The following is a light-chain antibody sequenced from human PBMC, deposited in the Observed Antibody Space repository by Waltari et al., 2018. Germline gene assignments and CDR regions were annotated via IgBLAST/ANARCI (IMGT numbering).Light chain of an antibody. V-gene: IGKV3-15*01. CDR3: QQYHNWPRT. Sequence: ETVMTQSPATLPVSPGERATLSCRASQSVSNNLAWYQQKRGQPPRLLIYGASTRATGIPARFSGSGSGKEFTLTISSLQSEDFAVYHCQQYHNWPRTFGQGTKVEIK. CDR2: GAS. CDR1: QSVSNN. J-gene: IGKJ1*01.